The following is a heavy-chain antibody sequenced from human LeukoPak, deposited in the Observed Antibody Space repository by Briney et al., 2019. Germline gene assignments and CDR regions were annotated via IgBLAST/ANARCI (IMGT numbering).Heavy chain of an antibody. D-gene: IGHD4-17*01. V-gene: IGHV4-31*03. CDR1: GGSISSGADF. Sequence: SETLSLTCTVSGGSISSGADFWTSIRQHPGKGLEWIGYIYNSGDTYYNPSLKGRVTMAVDTSRNQFSLKLSSVTAADTAVYYCARDAVTIAMDAFDIWGQGTMVTVSS. CDR2: IYNSGDT. CDR3: ARDAVTIAMDAFDI. J-gene: IGHJ3*02.